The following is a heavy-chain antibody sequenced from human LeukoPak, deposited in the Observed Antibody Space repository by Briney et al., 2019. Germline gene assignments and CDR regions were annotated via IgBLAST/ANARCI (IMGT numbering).Heavy chain of an antibody. CDR2: IYTSGST. Sequence: PSETLSLTCTVSGGSISSYYWSWIRQPAGKGLEWIGRIYTSGSTNYNPSLKSRVTMSVDTSKNQFSLKLSSVTAADTAVYYCARGQLVVVVAAYYYNGMDVWAKGPRSPSP. D-gene: IGHD2-15*01. CDR1: GGSISSYY. CDR3: ARGQLVVVVAAYYYNGMDV. J-gene: IGHJ6*02. V-gene: IGHV4-4*07.